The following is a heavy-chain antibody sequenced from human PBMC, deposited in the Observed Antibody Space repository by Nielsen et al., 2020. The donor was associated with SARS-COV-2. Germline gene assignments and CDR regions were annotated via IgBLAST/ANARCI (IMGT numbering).Heavy chain of an antibody. CDR2: INPYSGGT. J-gene: IGHJ6*02. CDR3: ARARATIFGLVMSYGMDV. V-gene: IGHV1-2*06. D-gene: IGHD3/OR15-3a*01. Sequence: RQAPGQGLEWMGRINPYSGGTNYAQKFQGTVTMTRDASISTVYMELTSDDTAVYYCARARATIFGLVMSYGMDVWGQGTTVTVSS.